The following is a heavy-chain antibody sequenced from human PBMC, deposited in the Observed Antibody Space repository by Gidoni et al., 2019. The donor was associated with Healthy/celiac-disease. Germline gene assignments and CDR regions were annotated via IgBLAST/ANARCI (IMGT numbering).Heavy chain of an antibody. J-gene: IGHJ4*02. Sequence: QVQLVQSGAEVKKPGSSVKVSCKASGGTFSSYAISWVRQAPGQGLEWMGRIIPILGIANYAQKFQGRVTITADKSTSTAYMELSSLRSEDTAVYYCARVLVAVAGRVGFIDYWGQGTLVTVSS. V-gene: IGHV1-69*04. CDR3: ARVLVAVAGRVGFIDY. D-gene: IGHD6-19*01. CDR1: GGTFSSYA. CDR2: IIPILGIA.